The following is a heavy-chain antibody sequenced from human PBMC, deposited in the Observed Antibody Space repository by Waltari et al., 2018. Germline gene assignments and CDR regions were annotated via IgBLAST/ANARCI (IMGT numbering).Heavy chain of an antibody. CDR2: IYPGDSET. D-gene: IGHD1-26*01. CDR1: GYSFTSYW. V-gene: IGHV5-51*01. Sequence: EVQLVQSGAEVKKPGESLKISCKGSGYSFTSYWIGWVRQMPGKGLEWMGIIYPGDSETRYSPSFQGQVTISADKSISTAYLQWSSLKASDTAMYYCARDAGVGATGADAFDIWGQGTMVTVSS. J-gene: IGHJ3*02. CDR3: ARDAGVGATGADAFDI.